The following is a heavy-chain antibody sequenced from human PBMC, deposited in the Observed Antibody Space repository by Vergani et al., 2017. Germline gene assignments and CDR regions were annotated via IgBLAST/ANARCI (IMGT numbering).Heavy chain of an antibody. CDR2: IHYSDNT. Sequence: QVQLQESGPGLVKSSETLSLTCSVSFDSIRNLYCNWIRQPPGKGLEWLGSIHYSDNTNYNPSRRTRVTISVDTSKNQFTLTLTSVTAADTAVYYCTSDTHSGQRADRWGQGILVTVTS. CDR3: TSDTHSGQRADR. V-gene: IGHV4-59*11. J-gene: IGHJ5*02. CDR1: FDSIRNLY. D-gene: IGHD6-19*01.